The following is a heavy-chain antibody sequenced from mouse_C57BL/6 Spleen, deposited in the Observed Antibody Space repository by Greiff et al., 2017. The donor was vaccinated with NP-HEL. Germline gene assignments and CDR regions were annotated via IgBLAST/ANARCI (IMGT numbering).Heavy chain of an antibody. CDR2: IDTSDSYT. J-gene: IGHJ3*01. V-gene: IGHV1-50*01. CDR3: AREGVVLRGAY. D-gene: IGHD1-1*01. CDR1: GYTFTSYW. Sequence: VQLQQSGAELVKPGASVKLSCKASGYTFTSYWMQWVKQRPGQGLEWIGEIDTSDSYTNYNQKFEGKATLTVDTSSSTAYMQLSRLTSEDSAVYYCAREGVVLRGAYWGQRTLVTVSA.